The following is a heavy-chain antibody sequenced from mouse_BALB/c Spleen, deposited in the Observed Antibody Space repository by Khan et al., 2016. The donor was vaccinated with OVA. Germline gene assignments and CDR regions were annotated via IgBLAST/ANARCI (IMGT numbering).Heavy chain of an antibody. Sequence: QVQLKQSGPGLVQPSQSLSITCTVSGFSLTNYGIHWVRQSPGKGLEWLGVLWRGGSTDYNAAFMSRLYITKDNSKSQVFFKMNSLQADDTAIYYCAKNQAGYAMDYWGQGTSVTDSS. CDR1: GFSLTNYG. CDR3: AKNQAGYAMDY. J-gene: IGHJ4*01. V-gene: IGHV2-5*01. CDR2: LWRGGST.